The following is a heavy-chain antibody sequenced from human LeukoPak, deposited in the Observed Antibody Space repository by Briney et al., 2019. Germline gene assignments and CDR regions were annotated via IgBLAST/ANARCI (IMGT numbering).Heavy chain of an antibody. CDR3: ARKYDFWSGYSKAFDY. V-gene: IGHV4-34*01. D-gene: IGHD3-3*01. J-gene: IGHJ4*02. CDR2: INHSGST. Sequence: SETLSLTCAAYGGSFSGYYWSWIRQPPGKGLEWIGEINHSGSTSYNPSLKSRVTISVDTSKNQFSLKLSSVTAADTAVYYCARKYDFWSGYSKAFDYWGQGTLVTVSS. CDR1: GGSFSGYY.